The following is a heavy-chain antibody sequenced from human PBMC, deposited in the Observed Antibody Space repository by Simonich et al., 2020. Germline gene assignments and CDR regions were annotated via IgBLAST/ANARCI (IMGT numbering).Heavy chain of an antibody. D-gene: IGHD1-26*01. CDR1: GGSFSGYY. J-gene: IGHJ4*02. V-gene: IGHV4-34*01. Sequence: QVQLQQWGAGLLKPSETLSLTCAVYGGSFSGYYWSWIRQPPGKGLEWMGEINHSESTKYNPSLKGRVTISVDTSKNQFSLKLSSVTAADTAVYYCARGLIGGSYYYWGQGTLVTVSS. CDR3: ARGLIGGSYYY. CDR2: INHSEST.